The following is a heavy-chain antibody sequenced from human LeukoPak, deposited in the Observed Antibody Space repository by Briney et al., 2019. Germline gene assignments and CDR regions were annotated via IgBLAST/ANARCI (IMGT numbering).Heavy chain of an antibody. D-gene: IGHD3-10*01. V-gene: IGHV1-2*02. Sequence: ASVKVSCKASGYTFTGYYMHWVRQAPGQGLEWMGWINPNSGGTNYAQKFQGRVTMTRDTSISTAYMELSRLRSDDTAVYYCARGPPDLYYYGSGSYWFDPWGQGTLVTVSS. CDR1: GYTFTGYY. CDR2: INPNSGGT. CDR3: ARGPPDLYYYGSGSYWFDP. J-gene: IGHJ5*02.